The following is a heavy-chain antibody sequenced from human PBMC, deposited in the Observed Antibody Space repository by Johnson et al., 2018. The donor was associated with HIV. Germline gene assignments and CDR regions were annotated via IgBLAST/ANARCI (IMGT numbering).Heavy chain of an antibody. CDR2: IWYAGSNK. Sequence: QVQLVESGGGLVQPGGSLRLSCAASGFTFSSYGMHWVRQAPGKGLAWVAVIWYAGSNKYYVDSVKGRFTISRDNAKNSLYLQMNSLRAEDTAVYDCARDGRDLVTRGGFDVWGPGTVVTISS. CDR1: GFTFSSYG. D-gene: IGHD5-18*01. CDR3: ARDGRDLVTRGGFDV. J-gene: IGHJ3*01. V-gene: IGHV3-33*01.